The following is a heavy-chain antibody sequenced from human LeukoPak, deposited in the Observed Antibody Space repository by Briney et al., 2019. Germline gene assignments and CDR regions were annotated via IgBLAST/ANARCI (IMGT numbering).Heavy chain of an antibody. CDR3: AKAHSWLHYFDY. J-gene: IGHJ4*02. CDR1: GFTFSSYE. V-gene: IGHV3-48*03. D-gene: IGHD2-15*01. Sequence: GGSLRLSCAASGFTFSSYEMNWVRQAPGKGLEWVSYISSSGSTIYYADSVKGRFTISRDNAKNSLYLQMNSLRAEDTAVYYCAKAHSWLHYFDYWGQGTLVTVSS. CDR2: ISSSGSTI.